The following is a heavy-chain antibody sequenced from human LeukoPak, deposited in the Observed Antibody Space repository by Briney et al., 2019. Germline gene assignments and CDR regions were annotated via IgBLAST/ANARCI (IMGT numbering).Heavy chain of an antibody. CDR2: MNPNSGNT. V-gene: IGHV1-8*01. Sequence: GASVKVSCKASGYTFTSYDINWVRQATGQGLEWMGWMNPNSGNTGYAQKFQGRVTMTRNTSISTAYMELSSLRSEDTAVYYCARGALKSYYDYVWGSYRHRFDYWGQGTLVTVSS. D-gene: IGHD3-16*02. CDR1: GYTFTSYD. CDR3: ARGALKSYYDYVWGSYRHRFDY. J-gene: IGHJ4*02.